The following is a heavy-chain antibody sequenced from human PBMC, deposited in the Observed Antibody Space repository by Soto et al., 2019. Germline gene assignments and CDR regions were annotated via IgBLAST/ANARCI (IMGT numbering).Heavy chain of an antibody. CDR1: GGSLNNRY. V-gene: IGHV4-59*11. D-gene: IGHD5-18*01. CDR3: ARDGVQLWRFNGMDV. Sequence: SETLSRTCSISGGSLNNRYSSWIRQPPGKGLEWIGYVYYSGSTNYNPSLKSRVTISVDTSKNQFSLKLSSVTAADTAVYYCARDGVQLWRFNGMDVWGQGTTVTVSS. J-gene: IGHJ6*02. CDR2: VYYSGST.